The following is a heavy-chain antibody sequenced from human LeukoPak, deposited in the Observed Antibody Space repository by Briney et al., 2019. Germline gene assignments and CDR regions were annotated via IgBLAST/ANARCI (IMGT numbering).Heavy chain of an antibody. V-gene: IGHV3-21*04. J-gene: IGHJ4*02. CDR2: ISSSSSYI. CDR1: GFTFSSYS. CDR3: ARRSVAGATTGYYYDS. Sequence: GGSLRLSCAASGFTFSSYSMNWVRQAPGKGLEWVSSISSSSSYIYYADSVKGRFTISRDNAKNSVYLQMSSLRVDDTAFYYCARRSVAGATTGYYYDSWGQGTLVTVSS. D-gene: IGHD1-26*01.